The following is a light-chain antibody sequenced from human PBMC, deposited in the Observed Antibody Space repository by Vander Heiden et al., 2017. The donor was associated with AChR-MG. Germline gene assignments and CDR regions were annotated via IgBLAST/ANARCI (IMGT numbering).Light chain of an antibody. Sequence: DIVLTQSPVTLSLSPGERATLSCRASESVSSSLAWYQQRPGQPPRLLIYEVSSRATGIPARFSDSGYGTDFTLTITDREPEDSAVYYCQQRSNWPRITFGQGTRLEI. J-gene: IGKJ5*01. V-gene: IGKV3-11*01. CDR1: ESVSSS. CDR2: EVS. CDR3: QQRSNWPRIT.